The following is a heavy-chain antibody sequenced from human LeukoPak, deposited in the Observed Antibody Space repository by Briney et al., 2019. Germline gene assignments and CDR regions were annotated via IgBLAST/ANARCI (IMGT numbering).Heavy chain of an antibody. D-gene: IGHD5-24*01. CDR2: ISSTGGTT. CDR1: GITFSSYG. V-gene: IGHV3-23*01. J-gene: IGHJ4*02. CDR3: ARRWLQLGYFDY. Sequence: GGSLRLSCAASGITFSSYGMSWVRQAPGKGLEWVSSISSTGGTTYYADSVKGRFTISRDNSKNTLYLQMNSLRAEDTAVYYCARRWLQLGYFDYWGQGTLVTVSS.